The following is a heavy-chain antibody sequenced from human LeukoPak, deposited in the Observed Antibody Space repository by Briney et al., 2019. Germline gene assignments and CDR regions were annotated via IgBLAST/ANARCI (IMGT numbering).Heavy chain of an antibody. J-gene: IGHJ4*02. CDR3: ASSATSYYDFWSGYSFDY. CDR2: INPSGGST. D-gene: IGHD3-3*01. Sequence: ASVKVSCKASGYTFTSYYMHWVRQAPGQGLEWMGIINPSGGSTSYAQKFQGRVTMTRDTSTSTVYMELSSLRSEDTAVYYCASSATSYYDFWSGYSFDYWGQGTLVTVSS. CDR1: GYTFTSYY. V-gene: IGHV1-46*01.